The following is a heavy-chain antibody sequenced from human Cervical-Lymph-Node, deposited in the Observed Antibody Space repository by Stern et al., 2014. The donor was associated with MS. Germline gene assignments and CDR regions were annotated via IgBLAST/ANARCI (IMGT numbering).Heavy chain of an antibody. D-gene: IGHD3-3*01. CDR2: INTNTGNP. CDR1: GYTFTSYA. J-gene: IGHJ4*02. Sequence: QVQLVQSGSELKKPGASVKVSCKASGYTFTSYAMNWVRQAPGQGLEWMGWINTNTGNPAYAQGFTGRFVFSLDTSVSTAYLQISSLKAEDTAVYYCASGAMGDFWSGYSYFDYWGQGTLVTVSS. V-gene: IGHV7-4-1*02. CDR3: ASGAMGDFWSGYSYFDY.